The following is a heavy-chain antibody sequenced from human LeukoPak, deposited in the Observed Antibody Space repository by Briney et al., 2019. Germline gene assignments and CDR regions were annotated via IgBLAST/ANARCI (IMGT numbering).Heavy chain of an antibody. J-gene: IGHJ4*02. V-gene: IGHV1-46*01. CDR2: IDPNGGST. CDR1: GYTFTNYY. D-gene: IGHD1-14*01. Sequence: GASVKVSCKASGYTFTNYYMHWVRQAPGQGLEWEGIIDPNGGSTTYAQKFQGRLTMTRDKSTSTVYMELSSLRTEDTAVYYWANDGRTITANPSYFDFWGQGALVTVSS. CDR3: ANDGRTITANPSYFDF.